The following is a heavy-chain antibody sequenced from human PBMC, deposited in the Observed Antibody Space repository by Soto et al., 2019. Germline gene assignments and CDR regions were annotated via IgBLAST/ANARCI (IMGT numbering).Heavy chain of an antibody. CDR1: GGSISSYY. Sequence: SETLSLTCTVSGGSISSYYWSWIRQPPGKGLEWIGYIYYSGSTNYNPSLKSRVTISVDTSKNQFSLKLSSVTAADTAVYYCARAIQLERRNYYYYMDVWGKGTTVTVSS. V-gene: IGHV4-59*08. CDR2: IYYSGST. CDR3: ARAIQLERRNYYYYMDV. J-gene: IGHJ6*03. D-gene: IGHD1-1*01.